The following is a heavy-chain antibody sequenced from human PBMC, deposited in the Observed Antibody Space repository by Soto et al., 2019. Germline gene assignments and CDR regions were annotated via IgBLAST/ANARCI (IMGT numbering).Heavy chain of an antibody. J-gene: IGHJ4*02. D-gene: IGHD3-10*01. V-gene: IGHV4-59*01. Sequence: QVQLQESGPGLAKPLATLSLTCTVPGGSITSYYWSWVRQPPGKGLEWIGYSYYNGNINYNPALKSRRTISLDTSNNQFSLRLSSVTAAETAVYYCATGRVYFGSEYWGQGTLVTVSS. CDR3: ATGRVYFGSEY. CDR1: GGSITSYY. CDR2: SYYNGNI.